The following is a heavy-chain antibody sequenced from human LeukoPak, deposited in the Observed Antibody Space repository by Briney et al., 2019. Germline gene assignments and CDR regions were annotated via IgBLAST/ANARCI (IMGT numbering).Heavy chain of an antibody. J-gene: IGHJ4*02. CDR1: GFTVSSTY. V-gene: IGHV3-53*01. CDR3: ARDPFAFRLFYC. CDR2: IYSGGST. Sequence: GGSLRLSCAASGFTVSSTYRSWVRQAPGKGLEWVSVIYSGGSTYYADSVKGRFTISRDSSKNTLYLQMNSLRAEDTAVYYCARDPFAFRLFYCWVQGTLVTVSS. D-gene: IGHD3-16*01.